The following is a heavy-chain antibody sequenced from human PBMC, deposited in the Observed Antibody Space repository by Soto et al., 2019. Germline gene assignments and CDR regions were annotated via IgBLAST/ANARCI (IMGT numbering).Heavy chain of an antibody. V-gene: IGHV4-39*01. CDR3: ADMRGQWLPRD. CDR1: GGSIRGSAYY. J-gene: IGHJ4*02. CDR2: IYYTGTT. D-gene: IGHD6-19*01. Sequence: QLQLQESGPGLVEPSETLSLTCTVSGGSIRGSAYYWAWIRQPPGKGLEWLGTIYYTGTTYYNPSLKSRVTLCGDTSKNKFSRNGHSVSAADAAVYFCADMRGQWLPRDWGQGTLVTVSS.